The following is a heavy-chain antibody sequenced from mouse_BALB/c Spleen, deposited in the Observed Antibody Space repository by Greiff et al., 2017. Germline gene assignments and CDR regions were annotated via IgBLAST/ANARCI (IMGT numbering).Heavy chain of an antibody. CDR2: ILPGSGST. V-gene: IGHV1-9*01. CDR1: GYTFSSYW. CDR3: TKEGNPLDY. D-gene: IGHD2-1*01. J-gene: IGHJ4*01. Sequence: QVQLQQSGAELMKPGASVKISCKATGYTFSSYWIEWVKQRPGHGLEWIGEILPGSGSTNYNEKFKGKATFTADTSSNTAYMQLSSLTSEDSAVYYCTKEGNPLDYWGQGTSVTVSS.